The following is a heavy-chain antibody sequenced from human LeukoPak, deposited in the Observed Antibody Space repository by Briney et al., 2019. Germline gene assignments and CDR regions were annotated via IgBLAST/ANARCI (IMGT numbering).Heavy chain of an antibody. CDR2: IKQDGSEK. Sequence: GGSLRLSCAASGFTFSSYWMSWVRQAPGKGLEWVANIKQDGSEKYYVDSVKGRFTISRDNAKNSLYLQMNSLRAEDTAVYYCAREDYYDSSGSSENFDYWGQGTLVTVSS. CDR3: AREDYYDSSGSSENFDY. D-gene: IGHD3-22*01. J-gene: IGHJ4*02. CDR1: GFTFSSYW. V-gene: IGHV3-7*01.